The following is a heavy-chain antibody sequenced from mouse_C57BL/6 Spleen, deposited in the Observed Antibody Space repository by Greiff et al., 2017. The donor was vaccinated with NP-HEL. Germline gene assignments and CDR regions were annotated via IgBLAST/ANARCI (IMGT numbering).Heavy chain of an antibody. CDR3: ARGGIITTVPFDY. CDR2: IYPRSGNT. Sequence: VQLQQSGAELARPGASVKLSCKASGYTFTSYGISWVKQRTGQGLEWIGEIYPRSGNTYYNEKFKGKAPLTADKSSSTAYMELRSLTSEDSAVYFCARGGIITTVPFDYWGQGTTLTVSS. V-gene: IGHV1-81*01. D-gene: IGHD1-1*01. CDR1: GYTFTSYG. J-gene: IGHJ2*01.